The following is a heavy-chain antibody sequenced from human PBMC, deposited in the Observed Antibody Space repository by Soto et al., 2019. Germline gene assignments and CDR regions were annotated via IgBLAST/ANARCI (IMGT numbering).Heavy chain of an antibody. CDR3: ASHNLFCGGDCNSSGIDA. V-gene: IGHV5-51*01. D-gene: IGHD2-21*02. CDR1: GSSFTSYG. Sequence: GESLIISCTGSGSSFTSYGIGWVRQMPGTGLEWMGIIYPGDSDTRYSPSFQGEVTISADKSISTAYLQWSSLRASDTAAYYCASHNLFCGGDCNSSGIDAWGQGTTVTVSS. CDR2: IYPGDSDT. J-gene: IGHJ6*02.